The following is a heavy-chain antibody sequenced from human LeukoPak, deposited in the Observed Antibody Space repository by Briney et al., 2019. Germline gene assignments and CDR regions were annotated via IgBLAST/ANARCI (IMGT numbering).Heavy chain of an antibody. CDR3: AKDRRAVAAPRGLDY. CDR1: GFTFSSYW. CDR2: IKQDGSEK. Sequence: GGSLRLSCAASGFTFSSYWMSWVRQAPGKGLEWVANIKQDGSEKYYVDSVKGRFTISRDNAKNSLYLQMNSLRAEDTAVYYCAKDRRAVAAPRGLDYWGQGTLVTVSS. J-gene: IGHJ4*02. D-gene: IGHD6-19*01. V-gene: IGHV3-7*03.